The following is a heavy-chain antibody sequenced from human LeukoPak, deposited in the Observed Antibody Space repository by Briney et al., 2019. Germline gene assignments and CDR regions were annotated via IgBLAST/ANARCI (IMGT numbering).Heavy chain of an antibody. J-gene: IGHJ3*02. CDR3: ARWDAYCSGGRCYSGDFAFDI. CDR1: GFTFSSYA. D-gene: IGHD2-15*01. Sequence: GGSLRLSCGAYGFTFSSYATNWVRQAPGKGLEWVASMKGDGSVKHFLDSVEGRFTISRDNAKNSLYLQMNSLRAEDTAVYYCARWDAYCSGGRCYSGDFAFDIWGQGTMVTVSS. V-gene: IGHV3-7*01. CDR2: MKGDGSVK.